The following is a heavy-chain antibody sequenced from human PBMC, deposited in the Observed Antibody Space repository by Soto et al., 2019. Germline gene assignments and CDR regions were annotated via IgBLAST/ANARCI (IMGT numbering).Heavy chain of an antibody. CDR1: GFTFSSYG. V-gene: IGHV3-30*18. CDR2: ISYDGSNK. D-gene: IGHD3-22*01. CDR3: AKIPVGVITHY. J-gene: IGHJ4*02. Sequence: QVQLVESGGGVVQPGRSLRLSCAASGFTFSSYGMHWVRQAPGKGLEWVAVISYDGSNKYYADSVKGRFTISRDNSKNTLYLQMNSLRAEDTAVYYCAKIPVGVITHYWGQGTLFTVSS.